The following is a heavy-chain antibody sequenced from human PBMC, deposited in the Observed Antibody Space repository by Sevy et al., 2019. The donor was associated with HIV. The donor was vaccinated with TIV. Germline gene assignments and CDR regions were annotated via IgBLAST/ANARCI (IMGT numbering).Heavy chain of an antibody. V-gene: IGHV4-59*01. J-gene: IGHJ4*02. CDR3: ARVRSGSYGLDY. Sequence: SETLSLTCTVSGGSISSYYWSWIRQPPGKGVEWIGYIYYSGSTNYNPSLKSRVTISVDTSKNQFSLKLSSVTAADTAVYYCARVRSGSYGLDYWGQGTLVTVSS. D-gene: IGHD1-26*01. CDR2: IYYSGST. CDR1: GGSISSYY.